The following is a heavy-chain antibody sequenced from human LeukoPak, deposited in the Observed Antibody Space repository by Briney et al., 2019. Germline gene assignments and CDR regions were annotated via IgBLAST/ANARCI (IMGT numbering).Heavy chain of an antibody. CDR3: ARGVVYNYGYPYFDY. Sequence: PSETLSLTCIVSGGSISNYYWNWIRQSPGKGLEWIGYVFDSDNSNYSPSLKSRLTLSLDTSQNQFSLRLSSVTAADSAVYFCARGVVYNYGYPYFDYWGLGTLVTVSS. V-gene: IGHV4-59*01. D-gene: IGHD5-18*01. CDR2: VFDSDNS. CDR1: GGSISNYY. J-gene: IGHJ4*02.